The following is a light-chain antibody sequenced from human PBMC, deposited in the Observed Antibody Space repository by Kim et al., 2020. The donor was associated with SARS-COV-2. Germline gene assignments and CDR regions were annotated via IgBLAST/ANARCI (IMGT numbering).Light chain of an antibody. CDR3: QQRSSWPRT. V-gene: IGKV3-11*01. J-gene: IGKJ2*01. CDR2: DAS. CDR1: QSVSRE. Sequence: EVVLTQSPATLSLSPGERATLSCRASQSVSRELAWYQQKPGQAPRLLIHDASNRATGIPVRFSGSGSGTDFTLTISSLEPEDSALYYCQQRSSWPRTFGQGTKLEIK.